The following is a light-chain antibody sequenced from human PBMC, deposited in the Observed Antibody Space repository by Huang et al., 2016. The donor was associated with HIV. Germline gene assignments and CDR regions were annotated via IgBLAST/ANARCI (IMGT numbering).Light chain of an antibody. CDR2: GAS. Sequence: EIVLTQSPGTRSLSPGARATLSCRASQSVSSSYLAWYKQKPGQAPRLLIYGASSRGTGVPDRFSGSGSGTKFALTISRLEREDFAEYYCRQYGSSPYTFGQGTKLEIK. CDR1: QSVSSSY. V-gene: IGKV3-20*01. J-gene: IGKJ2*01. CDR3: RQYGSSPYT.